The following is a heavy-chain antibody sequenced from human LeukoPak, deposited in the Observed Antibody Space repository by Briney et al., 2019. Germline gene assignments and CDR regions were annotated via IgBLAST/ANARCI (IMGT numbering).Heavy chain of an antibody. CDR1: GFFFSSYS. V-gene: IGHV3-48*01. CDR3: ARDKDYAFDI. J-gene: IGHJ3*02. Sequence: GGSLRLSCAASGFFFSSYSMNWVRQAPGKGLEWVSHISVRNSTIDYADSVKGRFTISRDNARNSLYLQMNSLRAEDTAVYYCARDKDYAFDIWDQGTMVTVSS. CDR2: ISVRNSTI.